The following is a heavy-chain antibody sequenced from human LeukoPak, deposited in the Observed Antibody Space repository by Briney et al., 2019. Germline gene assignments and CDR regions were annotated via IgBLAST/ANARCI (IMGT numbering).Heavy chain of an antibody. V-gene: IGHV3-30*18. CDR3: AKDRVAVAATEMDY. Sequence: GGSLRLSCAASGFTFRTYGMHWVRQAPGKGLEWVAVISYDGSNKYYADSVKGRFTISRDNSKNTLYLQMTSLRADDTAVYYCAKDRVAVAATEMDYWGQGTLVTVSS. D-gene: IGHD6-19*01. CDR1: GFTFRTYG. J-gene: IGHJ4*02. CDR2: ISYDGSNK.